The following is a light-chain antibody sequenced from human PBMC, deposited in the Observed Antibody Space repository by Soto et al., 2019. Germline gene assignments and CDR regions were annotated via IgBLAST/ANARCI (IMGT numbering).Light chain of an antibody. CDR2: DAS. CDR1: ESVASY. Sequence: PGERATLSCWADESVASYLAWYQQKPGQAPRLLIYDASNRATGVPARFSGSGSGTDFTLTVSSLEPEDFAVYYCQQRRSWPRTFGEGTKGDSK. V-gene: IGKV3-11*01. J-gene: IGKJ1*01. CDR3: QQRRSWPRT.